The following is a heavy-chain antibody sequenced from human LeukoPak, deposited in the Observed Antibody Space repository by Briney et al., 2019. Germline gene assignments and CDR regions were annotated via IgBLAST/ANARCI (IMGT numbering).Heavy chain of an antibody. CDR3: VRDNDWAFDY. J-gene: IGHJ4*02. CDR1: GFTLRSFS. D-gene: IGHD3-9*01. V-gene: IGHV3-48*01. Sequence: SGGSLRLSCTASGFTLRSFSMNWVRQAPGKGLEWVSHISPRSDIISYADSVKGRSTISRDNAKNSLYLHMNSLRADDMAVYYCVRDNDWAFDYWGQGTLVPVSS. CDR2: ISPRSDII.